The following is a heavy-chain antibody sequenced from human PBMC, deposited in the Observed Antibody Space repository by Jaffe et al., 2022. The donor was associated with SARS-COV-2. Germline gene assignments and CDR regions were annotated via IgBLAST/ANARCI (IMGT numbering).Heavy chain of an antibody. D-gene: IGHD3-16*01. CDR1: GFTFSHYA. V-gene: IGHV3-23*01. Sequence: EVQLLESGGGLVQPGGSLRLSCGASGFTFSHYAMHWVRQAPGKGLEWVSGISGSGSNTFYGDSVKGRLTISRDNSKDTLYLHMNSLRAEDTAIYYCAKDRSSWGFDYWGQGTLVTVSS. J-gene: IGHJ4*02. CDR3: AKDRSSWGFDY. CDR2: ISGSGSNT.